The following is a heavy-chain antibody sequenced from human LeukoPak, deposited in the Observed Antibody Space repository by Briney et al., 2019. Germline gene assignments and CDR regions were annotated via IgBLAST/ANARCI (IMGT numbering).Heavy chain of an antibody. CDR2: IYYSGST. Sequence: SETLSLTCTVSGGSISSGGYYWSWIRQHPGKGLEWIGYIYYSGSTNYNPSLKSRVTISVDTSKNQFSLKLSSVTAADTAVYYCARAAYSGSYHSDYWGQGTLVTVSS. D-gene: IGHD1-26*01. J-gene: IGHJ4*02. CDR3: ARAAYSGSYHSDY. V-gene: IGHV4-61*08. CDR1: GGSISSGGYY.